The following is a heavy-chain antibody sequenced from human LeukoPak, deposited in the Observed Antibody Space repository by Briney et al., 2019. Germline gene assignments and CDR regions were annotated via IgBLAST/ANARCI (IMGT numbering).Heavy chain of an antibody. Sequence: GGSLRLSCAASGFTFSSYWMSWVRQAPGRGLEWVANIKQDGSEKYYVDSVKGRFTISRDNAKNSLYLQMNSLRAEDTAVYYCARDSVAGVSYYWGQGTLVTVSS. CDR3: ARDSVAGVSYY. J-gene: IGHJ4*02. CDR2: IKQDGSEK. V-gene: IGHV3-7*01. D-gene: IGHD3-10*01. CDR1: GFTFSSYW.